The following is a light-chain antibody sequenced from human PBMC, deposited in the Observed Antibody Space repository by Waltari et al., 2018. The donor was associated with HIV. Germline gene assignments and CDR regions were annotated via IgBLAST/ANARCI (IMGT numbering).Light chain of an antibody. Sequence: QMTQSPSSMSASVGDRVTITCRASQFISTSLAWYQQRPSRAPKLLIFAASRLQSEVPSRFSGGGSGTQFTLTINRLQPEDLATYYCQQAYSFPHTFGQGT. J-gene: IGKJ2*01. CDR3: QQAYSFPHT. V-gene: IGKV1-12*01. CDR2: AAS. CDR1: QFISTS.